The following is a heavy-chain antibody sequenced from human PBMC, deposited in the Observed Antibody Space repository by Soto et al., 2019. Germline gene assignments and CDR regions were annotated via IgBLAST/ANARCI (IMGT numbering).Heavy chain of an antibody. CDR1: GYTFTSYA. CDR2: INAGNGNT. V-gene: IGHV1-3*01. J-gene: IGHJ6*02. CDR3: ARDRIAAAGTPRYYYYYYGMDV. D-gene: IGHD6-13*01. Sequence: QVQLVQSGAEVTKPGASVKVSCKASGYTFTSYAMHWVRQAPGQRLEWMGWINAGNGNTKYSQKFQGRVTITRDTSASTAYMELSSLRSEDTAVYYCARDRIAAAGTPRYYYYYYGMDVWGQGTTVTVSS.